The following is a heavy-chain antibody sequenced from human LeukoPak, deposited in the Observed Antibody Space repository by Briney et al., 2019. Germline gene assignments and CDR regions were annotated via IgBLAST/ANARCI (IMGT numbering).Heavy chain of an antibody. Sequence: PGGSLRLACAASGFTVSSYAMGWVRQAPGKGRGWVSAISGIGGSTYYADSVKVRFTISRDNSKNTLYRQMNSLRAEDTAVYYCAKVRLGVHYYDSSGYPNWFDPWGQGTQVTVSS. D-gene: IGHD3-22*01. CDR2: ISGIGGST. CDR3: AKVRLGVHYYDSSGYPNWFDP. V-gene: IGHV3-23*01. CDR1: GFTVSSYA. J-gene: IGHJ5*02.